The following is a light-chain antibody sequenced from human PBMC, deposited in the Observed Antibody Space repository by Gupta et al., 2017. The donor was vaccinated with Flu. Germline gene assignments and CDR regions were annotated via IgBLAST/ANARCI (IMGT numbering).Light chain of an antibody. CDR3: QQYNDCPRT. J-gene: IGKJ1*01. V-gene: IGKV3-15*01. CDR1: QSVGTT. Sequence: EIVMTQSPATLSVSPGERATLSCRASQSVGTTLACYQQKRGQPPRLLIYGASTRATGIPARFSGSGSGTEFTLTISSLQSEDFAVYCCQQYNDCPRTFGQGTKVEIK. CDR2: GAS.